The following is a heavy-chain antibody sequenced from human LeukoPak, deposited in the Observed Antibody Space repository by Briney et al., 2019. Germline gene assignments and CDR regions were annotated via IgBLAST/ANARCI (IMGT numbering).Heavy chain of an antibody. V-gene: IGHV3-15*07. CDR1: GFTFSNAW. CDR2: IKSKTDGGTT. J-gene: IGHJ4*02. CDR3: TTAPYYGSGSYYGY. Sequence: GGSLRLSCAASGFTFSNAWMNWVRQAPGKGLEWVGRIKSKTDGGTTDYAAPVKGRFTISRDDSKNTLYLQMNSLETEDTAVYYCTTAPYYGSGSYYGYWGQGTLVTVSS. D-gene: IGHD3-10*01.